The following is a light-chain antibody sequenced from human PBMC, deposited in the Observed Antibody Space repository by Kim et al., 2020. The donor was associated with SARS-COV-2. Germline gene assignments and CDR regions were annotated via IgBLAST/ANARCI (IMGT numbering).Light chain of an antibody. V-gene: IGKV1-17*01. CDR2: GAS. Sequence: ASVGDRVTITCRASQDIGNYLGWYQQNPGRAPKRLIYGASILQSGVPSRFSGSGSETEFTLTISSLQPEDFATYFCLQHSTYPITFGQGTRLEIK. CDR1: QDIGNY. CDR3: LQHSTYPIT. J-gene: IGKJ5*01.